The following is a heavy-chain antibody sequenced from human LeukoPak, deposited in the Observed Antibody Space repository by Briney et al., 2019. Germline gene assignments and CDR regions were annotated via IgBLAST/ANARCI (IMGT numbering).Heavy chain of an antibody. V-gene: IGHV4-59*01. CDR1: GASISSYY. J-gene: IGHJ3*01. CDR2: INHRGTT. D-gene: IGHD1-26*01. CDR3: ARDRSGSYYTFDV. Sequence: SETLSLPCAVSGASISSYYWSWVRQPPGKGLEWIGYINHRGTTKSNPSLKSRVTMSLDASKSQISLNLNSVTAADTAMYYCARDRSGSYYTFDVWGQGTVVTVSS.